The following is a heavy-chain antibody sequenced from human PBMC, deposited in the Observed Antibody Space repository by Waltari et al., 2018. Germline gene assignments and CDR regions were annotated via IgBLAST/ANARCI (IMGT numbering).Heavy chain of an antibody. CDR1: GCSISSGGYS. J-gene: IGHJ4*02. CDR2: IYHSGST. V-gene: IGHV4-30-2*01. CDR3: ARVINGYSYGLDY. Sequence: QLQLQESGSGLVKPAQTLSLTCAVSGCSISSGGYSWSWIRQPPGKGLGWIGYIYHSGSTYYNPSLKSRVTISVDRSKNQFSLKLSSVTAADTAVYYCARVINGYSYGLDYWGQGTLVTVSS. D-gene: IGHD5-18*01.